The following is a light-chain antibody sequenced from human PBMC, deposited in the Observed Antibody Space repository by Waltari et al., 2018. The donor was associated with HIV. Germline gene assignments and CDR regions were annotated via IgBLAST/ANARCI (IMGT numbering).Light chain of an antibody. J-gene: IGLJ3*02. CDR2: EVT. CDR3: ISYRSGFTLM. V-gene: IGLV2-14*01. CDR1: SFHVGDYNY. Sequence: QSALTQPASVSGSPGQSITISCTGTSFHVGDYNYVPWYQQHPGKAPKLLIYEVTNRPSGVSNRFSGSKSGNTASLTISGLQAEDEADYYCISYRSGFTLMFGGGTKLTVL.